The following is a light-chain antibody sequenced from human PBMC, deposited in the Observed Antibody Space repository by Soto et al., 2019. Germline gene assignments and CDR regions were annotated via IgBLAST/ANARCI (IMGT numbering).Light chain of an antibody. V-gene: IGLV1-47*01. CDR3: ATWDDSLRGWL. CDR2: RDS. J-gene: IGLJ3*02. CDR1: SSNFGGNY. Sequence: QSALTQPPSASGTPGQRVTISCSGSSSNFGGNYVYWYQQLPGTAPKLLIYRDSQRPPGVPDRFSGSKSGTSASLAISGLRSEDEADYYCATWDDSLRGWLFGGGTKLTVL.